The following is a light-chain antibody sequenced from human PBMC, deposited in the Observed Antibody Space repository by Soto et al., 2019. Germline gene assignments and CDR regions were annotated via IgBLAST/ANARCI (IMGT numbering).Light chain of an antibody. J-gene: IGLJ3*02. CDR2: QDS. V-gene: IGLV3-1*01. Sequence: SYELTQPPSVSVSPGQTASITCSGDKLGDKYACWYQQKPGQSPVLVIYQDSKRPSGIPERFSGSNSGNTATLTISGTQAMDEADYYCNSYAGSNNWVFGGGTKLTVL. CDR3: NSYAGSNNWV. CDR1: KLGDKY.